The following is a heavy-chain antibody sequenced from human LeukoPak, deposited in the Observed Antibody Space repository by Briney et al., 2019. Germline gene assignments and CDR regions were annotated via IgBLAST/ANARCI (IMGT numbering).Heavy chain of an antibody. V-gene: IGHV4-4*02. J-gene: IGHJ4*02. D-gene: IGHD4-17*01. CDR1: DGSIGSSNW. CDR3: ATYFYGDYASYYFDF. Sequence: SGTLSLTCAVSDGSIGSSNWWSWARQPPGKGLEWIGEIYHSGTTNYNPPLKSRVTMSVDKSKNQFSLKLSSVTAADTAIYYCATYFYGDYASYYFDFWGQGTLVTVSS. CDR2: IYHSGTT.